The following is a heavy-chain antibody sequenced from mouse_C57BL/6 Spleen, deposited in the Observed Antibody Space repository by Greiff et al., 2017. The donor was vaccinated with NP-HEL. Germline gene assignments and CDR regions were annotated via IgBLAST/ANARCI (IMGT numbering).Heavy chain of an antibody. J-gene: IGHJ3*01. CDR2: IDPSDSYT. D-gene: IGHD1-1*01. Sequence: QVQLQQPGAELVMPGASVKLSCKASGYTFTSYWMHWVKQRPGQGLEWIGEIDPSDSYTNYNQKFKGKSTLTVDKSSSTAYMQLSSLTSEDSAVYYCARGYGSSYGAGFAYWGQGTLVTVSA. CDR3: ARGYGSSYGAGFAY. CDR1: GYTFTSYW. V-gene: IGHV1-69*01.